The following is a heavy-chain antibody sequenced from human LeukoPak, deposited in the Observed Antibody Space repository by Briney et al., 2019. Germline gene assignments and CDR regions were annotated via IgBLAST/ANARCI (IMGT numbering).Heavy chain of an antibody. CDR2: FDPEDGET. CDR1: GYTLTELS. D-gene: IGHD1-26*01. J-gene: IGHJ4*02. CDR3: ATPIVGGLYFDY. V-gene: IGHV1-24*01. Sequence: ASVNVSCKVSGYTLTELSMHWVRQAPGKGREWMGGFDPEDGETIYAQKFQGRVTMTEDTSTETAYMELSSLRSEDTAVYYCATPIVGGLYFDYWGQGTLVSVSS.